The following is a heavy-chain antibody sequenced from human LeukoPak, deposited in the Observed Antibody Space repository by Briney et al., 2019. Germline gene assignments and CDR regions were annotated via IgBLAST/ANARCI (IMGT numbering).Heavy chain of an antibody. CDR3: ARSEQWLVPLDH. D-gene: IGHD6-19*01. J-gene: IGHJ4*02. CDR1: GGSISSYY. CDR2: IYYSGST. V-gene: IGHV4-59*12. Sequence: SETLSLTCIVSGGSISSYYWSWIRQPPGKGLEWIGYIYYSGSTKYNPSLKSRVTISVDTSKNQFSLKLSSVTAADTAVYYCARSEQWLVPLDHWGQGTLVTVSS.